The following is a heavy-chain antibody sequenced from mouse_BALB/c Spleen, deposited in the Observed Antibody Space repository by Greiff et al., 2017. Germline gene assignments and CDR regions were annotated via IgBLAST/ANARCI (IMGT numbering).Heavy chain of an antibody. CDR3: AIGWDEGY. D-gene: IGHD4-1*01. J-gene: IGHJ2*01. CDR1: GYTFTDYY. CDR2: IYPGSGNT. V-gene: IGHV1-77*01. Sequence: QVQLQQSGAELARPGASVKLSCKASGYTFTDYYINWVKQRTGQGLEWIGEIYPGSGNTYYNEKFKGKATLTADKSSSTAYMQLSSLTSEDSAVYFCAIGWDEGYWGQGTTLTVSS.